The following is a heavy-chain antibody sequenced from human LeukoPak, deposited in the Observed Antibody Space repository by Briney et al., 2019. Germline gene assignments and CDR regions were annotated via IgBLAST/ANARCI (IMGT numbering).Heavy chain of an antibody. J-gene: IGHJ4*02. CDR1: GGTFSSYA. CDR3: ARMRTRYYYDSSGPISPPYYFDY. D-gene: IGHD3-22*01. Sequence: ASVKVSCKASGGTFSSYAISWVRQAPGQGLEWMGGIIPIFGTANYAQKFHGRVTITADEPTSTAYMELSSLRSEDTAVYYCARMRTRYYYDSSGPISPPYYFDYWGQGTLVTVSS. CDR2: IIPIFGTA. V-gene: IGHV1-69*01.